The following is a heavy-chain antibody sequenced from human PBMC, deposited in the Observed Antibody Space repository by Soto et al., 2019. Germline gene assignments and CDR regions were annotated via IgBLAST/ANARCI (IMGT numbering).Heavy chain of an antibody. J-gene: IGHJ6*02. CDR3: ARSTYYDFWSGLNYGMDV. CDR2: ISAYNGNT. CDR1: GYTFTSYG. V-gene: IGHV1-18*01. D-gene: IGHD3-3*01. Sequence: ASVKVSCKASGYTFTSYGISWVRQAPGKGLEWMGWISAYNGNTNYAQKLQGRVTMTTDTSTSTAYMELRSLRSDDTAVYYCARSTYYDFWSGLNYGMDVWGQGTTVTVSS.